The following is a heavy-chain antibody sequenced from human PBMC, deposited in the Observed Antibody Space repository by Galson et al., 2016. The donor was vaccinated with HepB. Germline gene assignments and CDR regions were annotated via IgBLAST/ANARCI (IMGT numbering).Heavy chain of an antibody. Sequence: LRLSCAASGFTFGSYWMGWVRQAPGRGLEWLANIKTDGSETHYVDSVEGRFTISRDNAKNSMYLQMSGLRTEDTAVYYCAKGDKWGWDYWGQGTLVTVTS. V-gene: IGHV3-7*03. CDR1: GFTFGSYW. D-gene: IGHD1-26*01. J-gene: IGHJ4*02. CDR2: IKTDGSET. CDR3: AKGDKWGWDY.